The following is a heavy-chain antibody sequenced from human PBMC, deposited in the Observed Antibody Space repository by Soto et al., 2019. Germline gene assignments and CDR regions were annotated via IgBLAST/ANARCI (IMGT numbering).Heavy chain of an antibody. Sequence: QVQLVQSGAEVKKPGASVKVSCKASGYTFTRYYMHWVRQAPGQGLEWMGIINPSGGDTNYAQKYQGRVTMTRGTSTSTVYMEVSSLRSEDTAVYYCARVGIAGYYYGMDVWGQGTTVTVSS. D-gene: IGHD1-26*01. J-gene: IGHJ6*02. CDR1: GYTFTRYY. CDR2: INPSGGDT. V-gene: IGHV1-46*01. CDR3: ARVGIAGYYYGMDV.